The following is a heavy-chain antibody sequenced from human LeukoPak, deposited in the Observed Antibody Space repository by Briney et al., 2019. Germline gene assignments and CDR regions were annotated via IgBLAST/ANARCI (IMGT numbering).Heavy chain of an antibody. J-gene: IGHJ4*02. CDR3: AKRDSSGYYPAFDY. D-gene: IGHD3-22*01. Sequence: GGSLRLSCAASGFTFSSYGMSWVRQAPGKGLEWVSAISGSGGSTYYADSVKGRFAITRDNSKNTLYLKMNSLRAKNTAVYYCAKRDSSGYYPAFDYWGQGTLVTVSS. CDR2: ISGSGGST. CDR1: GFTFSSYG. V-gene: IGHV3-23*01.